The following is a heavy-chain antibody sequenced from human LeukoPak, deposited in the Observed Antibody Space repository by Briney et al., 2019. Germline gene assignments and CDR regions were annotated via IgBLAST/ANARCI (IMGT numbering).Heavy chain of an antibody. V-gene: IGHV3-30*18. CDR1: GFTFSRYG. Sequence: GGSLRLSCAASGFTFSRYGMHWLRQAPGKGLERVAVISYDGSDKYYADSVKGRFIVSRDNSKNTLYLQMNSLRPEDPAVYYCANTQYYFGSGSLDYWGQGTLVTVSS. D-gene: IGHD3-10*01. J-gene: IGHJ4*02. CDR3: ANTQYYFGSGSLDY. CDR2: ISYDGSDK.